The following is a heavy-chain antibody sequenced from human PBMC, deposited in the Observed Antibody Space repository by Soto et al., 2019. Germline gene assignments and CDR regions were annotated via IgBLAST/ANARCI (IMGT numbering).Heavy chain of an antibody. CDR1: GFTVSSNY. V-gene: IGHV3-66*01. CDR2: IYSGGST. CDR3: AREDWDPDSYDYYYMDV. D-gene: IGHD3-22*01. Sequence: EVQLVESGGGLVQPGGSLRLSCAASGFTVSSNYMSWVRQAPGKGLEWVSVIYSGGSTYYADSVKGRFTISRDNSKNTLYLQMNSLRAEDRAVYYCAREDWDPDSYDYYYMDVWGKGTTVTVSS. J-gene: IGHJ6*03.